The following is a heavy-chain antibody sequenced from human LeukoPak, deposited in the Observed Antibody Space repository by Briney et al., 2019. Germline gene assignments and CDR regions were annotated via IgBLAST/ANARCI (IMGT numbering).Heavy chain of an antibody. J-gene: IGHJ4*02. D-gene: IGHD6-13*01. Sequence: SSETLSLTCTVAGGSISSYYWSWIRQPPGKGREWNGYIYYSGTTNYNPSLKSRVTISVDTSKNQFSLKLSSVTAADTAVYYCARGVYIAAAQYGYWGQGTLVTVSS. CDR3: ARGVYIAAAQYGY. CDR1: GGSISSYY. CDR2: IYYSGTT. V-gene: IGHV4-59*01.